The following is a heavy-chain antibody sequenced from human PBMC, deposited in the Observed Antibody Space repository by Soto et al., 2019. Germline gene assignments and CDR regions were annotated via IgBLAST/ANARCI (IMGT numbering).Heavy chain of an antibody. D-gene: IGHD4-17*01. J-gene: IGHJ4*02. CDR2: IHAYNGDT. Sequence: QVQLVQSGAEVKKPGASVKVSCKASGYTFSSYRISWVRQAPGQGPEWMGWIHAYNGDTKYAQKFQDRLIMTTDTSTSTAYMERRSLTSDDTAVYYCARADYGGDDYWGQGTLVTVSS. CDR3: ARADYGGDDY. V-gene: IGHV1-18*01. CDR1: GYTFSSYR.